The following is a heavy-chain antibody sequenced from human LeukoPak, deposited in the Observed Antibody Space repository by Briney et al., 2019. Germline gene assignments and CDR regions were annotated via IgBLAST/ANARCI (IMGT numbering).Heavy chain of an antibody. D-gene: IGHD1-7*01. J-gene: IGHJ3*02. V-gene: IGHV1-18*01. Sequence: GASVKVSCKASGYTFTSYGISWVRQAPGQGLEWMGWISAYNGNTNYAQKLQGRVTMTTDTSTSTAYMELRSLRSDDTAVYYCARDWEPYNWNFEDAFDIWGQGTMVTVSS. CDR2: ISAYNGNT. CDR3: ARDWEPYNWNFEDAFDI. CDR1: GYTFTSYG.